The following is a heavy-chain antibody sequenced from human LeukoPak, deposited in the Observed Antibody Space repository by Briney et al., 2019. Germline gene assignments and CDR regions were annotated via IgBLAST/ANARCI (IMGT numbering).Heavy chain of an antibody. D-gene: IGHD3-9*01. CDR3: ARGYGEGRYFDWSDYYYYMDV. Sequence: ASVKVSCKASGYTFTSYYMHWVRQAPGQGLEWMGIINPSGGSTSYAQKFQGRVTMTRDMSTSAVYMELSSLRSEDTAVYYCARGYGEGRYFDWSDYYYYMDVWGKGTTVTVSS. CDR1: GYTFTSYY. J-gene: IGHJ6*03. CDR2: INPSGGST. V-gene: IGHV1-46*01.